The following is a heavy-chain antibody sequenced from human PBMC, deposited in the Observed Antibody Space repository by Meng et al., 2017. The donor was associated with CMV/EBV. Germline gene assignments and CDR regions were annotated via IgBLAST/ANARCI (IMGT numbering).Heavy chain of an antibody. J-gene: IGHJ4*02. V-gene: IGHV3-30*02. Sequence: GESLKISCAASGFTFSSYGMHWVRQAPGKGLEWVAFIRYDGGNKYYADSVKGRFTISRDNAKSSLYLQMNDLRVEDTAVYYCATTTNGCFDNWGQGALVTVSS. CDR2: IRYDGGNK. CDR1: GFTFSSYG. CDR3: ATTTNGCFDN. D-gene: IGHD2-8*01.